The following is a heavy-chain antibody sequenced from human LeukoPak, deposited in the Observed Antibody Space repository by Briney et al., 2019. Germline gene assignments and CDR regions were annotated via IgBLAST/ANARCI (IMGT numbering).Heavy chain of an antibody. D-gene: IGHD6-13*01. V-gene: IGHV5-51*01. J-gene: IGHJ5*02. Sequence: GESLKISCQGSGYSFTSYWIGWVRQMPGKGLEWMGIIYPGDSDIRYNPSFEGQVTISVDKSINTAYLQWSSLKASDTAMYYCARRRAGAGSWGFDPWGQGTLVTVSS. CDR1: GYSFTSYW. CDR3: ARRRAGAGSWGFDP. CDR2: IYPGDSDI.